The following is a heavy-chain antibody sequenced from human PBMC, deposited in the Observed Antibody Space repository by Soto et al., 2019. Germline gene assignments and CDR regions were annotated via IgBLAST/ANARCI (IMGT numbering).Heavy chain of an antibody. D-gene: IGHD4-17*01. V-gene: IGHV3-30*18. CDR2: ISYDGSNK. Sequence: QVQLVESGGGVVQPGRSLRLSCAASGFTFSSYGMHWVRQAPGKGLEWVAVISYDGSNKYYADSVKGRFTSSRDNSKNKLYLQMNSLRAEDTAVYYCAKADGTVTTFYFDYWGQGTLVTVSS. J-gene: IGHJ4*02. CDR1: GFTFSSYG. CDR3: AKADGTVTTFYFDY.